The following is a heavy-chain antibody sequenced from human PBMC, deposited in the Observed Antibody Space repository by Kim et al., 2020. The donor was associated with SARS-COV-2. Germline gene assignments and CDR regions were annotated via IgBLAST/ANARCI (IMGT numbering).Heavy chain of an antibody. V-gene: IGHV4-34*01. D-gene: IGHD2-15*01. Sequence: SETLSLTCAVYGGSFSGYYWSWIRQPPGKGLEWIGEINHSGSTNYNPSLKSRVTISVDTSKNQFSLKLSSVTAADTAVYYCARDGRVVQPARWYYGMDVWGQGTTVTVSS. J-gene: IGHJ6*02. CDR1: GGSFSGYY. CDR2: INHSGST. CDR3: ARDGRVVQPARWYYGMDV.